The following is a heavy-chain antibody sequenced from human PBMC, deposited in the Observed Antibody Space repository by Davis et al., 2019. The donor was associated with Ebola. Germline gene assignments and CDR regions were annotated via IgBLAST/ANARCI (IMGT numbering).Heavy chain of an antibody. CDR1: GASFRGYY. Sequence: PSETLSLTCAVYGASFRGYYWSWMRQPPGKGLEWIGEINHSGSTNYNPSLKSRVTILVDTSKNQFSLKLNSVTAADTAVYYCARVGLSDGYNIDYWGQGTLVTVSS. CDR2: INHSGST. CDR3: ARVGLSDGYNIDY. V-gene: IGHV4-34*01. J-gene: IGHJ4*02. D-gene: IGHD5-24*01.